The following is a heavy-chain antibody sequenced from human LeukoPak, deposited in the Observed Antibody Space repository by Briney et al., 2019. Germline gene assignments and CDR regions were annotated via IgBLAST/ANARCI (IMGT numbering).Heavy chain of an antibody. V-gene: IGHV3-7*01. D-gene: IGHD2-15*01. J-gene: IGHJ3*02. CDR1: GFTFSNAW. Sequence: GGSLRLSCAASGFTFSNAWMNWVRQAPGKGLEWVAYIKQDGSEKYYVDSVKGRFTISRDNAKNSLFLQMNSLRVEDTAVYYCAREGGFCSGGSCWGAFDIWGQGTMVTVSS. CDR2: IKQDGSEK. CDR3: AREGGFCSGGSCWGAFDI.